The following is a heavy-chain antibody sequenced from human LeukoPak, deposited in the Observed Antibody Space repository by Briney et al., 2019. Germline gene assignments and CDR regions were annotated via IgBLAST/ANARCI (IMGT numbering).Heavy chain of an antibody. CDR1: GGTFSSYA. CDR2: IIPIFGTA. D-gene: IGHD2-2*01. CDR3: AREGTYCSSTSCYVRYNWFDP. J-gene: IGHJ5*02. Sequence: SVKVSCKASGGTFSSYAISWVRQAPGQGLEWMGGIIPIFGTANYAQKFQGRVTITADKSTSTAYMELSSLRSEDTAVYYCAREGTYCSSTSCYVRYNWFDPWGQGTLVTVSS. V-gene: IGHV1-69*06.